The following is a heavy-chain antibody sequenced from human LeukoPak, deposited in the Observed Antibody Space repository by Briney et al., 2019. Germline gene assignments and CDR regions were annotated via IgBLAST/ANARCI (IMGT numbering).Heavy chain of an antibody. V-gene: IGHV4-39*02. D-gene: IGHD5-24*01. CDR3: AREGRDGYNLGY. CDR2: IYYSGNT. Sequence: SETLSLTCTVSGDSISSSNSYWGWIRQPPGKGLEWIGSIYYSGNTYYNASLKSRVTISVDTSKNQFSLKLTSVTAADTAVYYCAREGRDGYNLGYWGQGTLVTVSS. CDR1: GDSISSSNSY. J-gene: IGHJ4*02.